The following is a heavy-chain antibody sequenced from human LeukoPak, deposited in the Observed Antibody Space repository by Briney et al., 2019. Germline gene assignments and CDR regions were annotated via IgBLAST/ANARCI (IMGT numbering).Heavy chain of an antibody. CDR3: ARALPAATGYGMDV. J-gene: IGHJ6*02. D-gene: IGHD2-2*01. CDR1: GFTFSSYT. V-gene: IGHV3-30-3*01. CDR2: ISYDGSNK. Sequence: GGSLRLSCAASGFTFSSYTMHWVRQAPGKGLEWVAIISYDGSNKYYADSVKGRFTISRDNSKNTLYLQMNSLRAEDTAVYYCARALPAATGYGMDVWGQGTTVTVSS.